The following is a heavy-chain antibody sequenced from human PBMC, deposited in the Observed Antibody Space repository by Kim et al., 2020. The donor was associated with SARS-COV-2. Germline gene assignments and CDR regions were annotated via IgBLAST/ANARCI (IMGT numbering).Heavy chain of an antibody. D-gene: IGHD6-25*01. Sequence: TTEYAASVKGRFTISRDDSKNSLYLQMNSLKIEDTAVYYCSRSSGATIAYWGQGTLVTVSS. CDR2: TT. CDR3: SRSSGATIAY. V-gene: IGHV3-72*01. J-gene: IGHJ4*02.